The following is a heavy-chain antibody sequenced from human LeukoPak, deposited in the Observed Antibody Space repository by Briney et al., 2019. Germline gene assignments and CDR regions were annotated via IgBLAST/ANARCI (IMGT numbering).Heavy chain of an antibody. CDR1: GGSFSGYY. V-gene: IGHV4-59*08. CDR2: SHYSGRT. D-gene: IGHD1/OR15-1a*01. CDR3: VRHTGGTTLDY. J-gene: IGHJ4*02. Sequence: PSETLSLTCAVYGGSFSGYYWSWIRQSPGKGLEWIGYSHYSGRTNYNPSLKSRVTISVDASKNHFSLELTSVTAADTAVYYCVRHTGGTTLDYWGQGTLVTVSS.